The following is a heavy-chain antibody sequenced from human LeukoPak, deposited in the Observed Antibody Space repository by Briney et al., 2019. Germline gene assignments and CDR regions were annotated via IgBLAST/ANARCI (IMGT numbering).Heavy chain of an antibody. J-gene: IGHJ4*02. CDR3: AKAAKQYQLPKGFDY. Sequence: GRSLRLSCAASGFTFDDYAMHWVRQAPGKGLEWVSGISWNSGSIGYADSVKGRFTISRDNSKNTLYLQMNSLRAEDTAVYYCAKAAKQYQLPKGFDYWGQGTLVTVSS. V-gene: IGHV3-9*01. CDR1: GFTFDDYA. CDR2: ISWNSGSI. D-gene: IGHD2-2*01.